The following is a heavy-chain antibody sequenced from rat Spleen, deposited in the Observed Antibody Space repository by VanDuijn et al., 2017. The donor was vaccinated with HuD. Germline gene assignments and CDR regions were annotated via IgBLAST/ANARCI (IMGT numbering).Heavy chain of an antibody. CDR1: GFSLTKHS. J-gene: IGHJ2*01. CDR3: ASPIYYYDGTYYFDY. D-gene: IGHD1-12*02. CDR2: ISSGGST. Sequence: QVQLKESGPGLVQPSQTLSLSCTVSGFSLTKHSVSWVRQPPGKGLEWIAAISSGGSTYYNSALKSRLSISRDTSKSQVFLKMNSLQTEDTAMYFCASPIYYYDGTYYFDYWGQGVMVTVSS. V-gene: IGHV2-6*01.